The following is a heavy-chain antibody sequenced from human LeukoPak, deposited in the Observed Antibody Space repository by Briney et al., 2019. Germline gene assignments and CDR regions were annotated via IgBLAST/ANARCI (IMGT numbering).Heavy chain of an antibody. CDR1: GGSISSYY. Sequence: SETLSLTCTASGGSISSYYWSWIRQPPGKGLEWIGYIYYSGSTYYNPSLKSRVTISVDTSKNQFSLKLSSVTAADTAVYYCARHSGYSSSWYSFDYWGQGTLVTVSS. CDR3: ARHSGYSSSWYSFDY. CDR2: IYYSGST. D-gene: IGHD6-13*01. V-gene: IGHV4-59*08. J-gene: IGHJ4*02.